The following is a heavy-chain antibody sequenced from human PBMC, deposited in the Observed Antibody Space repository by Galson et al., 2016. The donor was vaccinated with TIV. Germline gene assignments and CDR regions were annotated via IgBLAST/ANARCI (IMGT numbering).Heavy chain of an antibody. D-gene: IGHD5/OR15-5a*01. V-gene: IGHV3-30*09. CDR3: ARVYADYYFDY. Sequence: SCRASTYTSTNYYMHWVRQAPGKGLEWVAYISFDGSEKYYADAVKGRFAISRDKSKCTLFLQMNSLRTDDTALYYCARVYADYYFDYWGQGILVTVSS. CDR2: ISFDGSEK. J-gene: IGHJ4*02. CDR1: TYTSTNYY.